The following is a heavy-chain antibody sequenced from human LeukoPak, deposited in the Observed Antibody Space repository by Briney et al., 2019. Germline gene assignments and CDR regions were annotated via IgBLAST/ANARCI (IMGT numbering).Heavy chain of an antibody. CDR1: GFTFSSYG. V-gene: IGHV3-30*18. D-gene: IGHD7-27*01. Sequence: GRSLRLSCAASGFTFSSYGMHWVRQAPGKGLEWVAVISYDGRNKYYADSVKGRFTISRDNSKNTLYLQMNSLRAEDTAVYYCAKDQELGYFDYWGQGTLVTVSS. CDR2: ISYDGRNK. CDR3: AKDQELGYFDY. J-gene: IGHJ4*02.